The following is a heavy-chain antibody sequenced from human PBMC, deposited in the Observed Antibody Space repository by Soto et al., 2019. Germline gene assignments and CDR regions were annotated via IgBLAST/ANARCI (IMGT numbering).Heavy chain of an antibody. CDR3: ASLSGSYGFDP. V-gene: IGHV3-48*03. J-gene: IGHJ5*02. CDR1: GVSFSSYE. Sequence: PGGPLRLSFAGSGVSFSSYEMNWVRQAPGKGLEWVSYISSSGSDTYYADSVKARFTISRDNAHNSLYLQMTRLRAEDTAIYYCASLSGSYGFDPWGQGTLVTVSS. CDR2: ISSSGSDT. D-gene: IGHD1-26*01.